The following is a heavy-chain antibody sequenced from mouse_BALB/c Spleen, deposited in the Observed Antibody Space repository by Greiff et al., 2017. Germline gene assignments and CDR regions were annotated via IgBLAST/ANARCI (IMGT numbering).Heavy chain of an antibody. CDR3: ARGYYGYPFDY. CDR1: GFTFSSFG. Sequence: EVQGVESGGGLVQPGGSRKLSCAASGFTFSSFGMHWVRQAPEKGLEWVAYISSGSSTIYYADTVKGRFTISRDNPKNTLFLQMTSLRSEDTAMYYCARGYYGYPFDYWGQGTTLTVSS. CDR2: ISSGSSTI. J-gene: IGHJ2*01. V-gene: IGHV5-17*02. D-gene: IGHD1-2*01.